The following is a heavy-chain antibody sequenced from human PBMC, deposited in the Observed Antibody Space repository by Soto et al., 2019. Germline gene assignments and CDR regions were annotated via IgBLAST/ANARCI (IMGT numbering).Heavy chain of an antibody. Sequence: GSLRLSCAASGLSVSRSDMCWGRPPSGKGLEWVAVIYAGGSTHDADSVKGRFTISRDNSKMTVHLQMCSLSVDDTAVYFCSTSSRNEYSFAMDAWGQGTTVTVSS. D-gene: IGHD6-6*01. CDR1: GLSVSRSD. CDR2: IYAGGST. J-gene: IGHJ6*02. CDR3: STSSRNEYSFAMDA. V-gene: IGHV3-53*01.